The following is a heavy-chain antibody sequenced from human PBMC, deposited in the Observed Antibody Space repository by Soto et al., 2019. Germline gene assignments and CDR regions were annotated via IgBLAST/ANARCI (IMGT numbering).Heavy chain of an antibody. D-gene: IGHD3-22*01. CDR1: KFTFDDYA. Sequence: EVQLEESGGGLVQADRSLRLSCAASKFTFDDYAFHWVRQAPGKGLEWVSGISWDSAIISYADSVKGRFSISRDNAKKYVYLQMDSLRAEDTALYYCVKDFGYYYDYAFDVWGQGTMVTVSP. V-gene: IGHV3-9*01. J-gene: IGHJ3*01. CDR2: ISWDSAII. CDR3: VKDFGYYYDYAFDV.